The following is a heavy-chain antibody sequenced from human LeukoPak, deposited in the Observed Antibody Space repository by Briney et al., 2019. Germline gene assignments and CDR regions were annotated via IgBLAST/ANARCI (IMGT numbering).Heavy chain of an antibody. CDR3: AKDLSNFQQLVPKYYYYGMDV. J-gene: IGHJ6*02. CDR1: GFTFDDYA. Sequence: PGRSLRLSCAASGFTFDDYAMHWVRQAPGKGLEWVSGISWNSGSIGYADSVKGRFTISRDNAKNSLYLQMNSLRAEDTALYYCAKDLSNFQQLVPKYYYYGMDVWGQGTTVTVSS. CDR2: ISWNSGSI. D-gene: IGHD6-13*01. V-gene: IGHV3-9*01.